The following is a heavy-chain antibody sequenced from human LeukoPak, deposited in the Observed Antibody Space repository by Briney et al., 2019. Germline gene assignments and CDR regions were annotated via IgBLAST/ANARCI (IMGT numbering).Heavy chain of an antibody. CDR3: ARDSRGWEFDY. CDR1: GFTFSSYG. J-gene: IGHJ4*02. Sequence: GGSLRLSCAASGFTFSSYGMHWVRQAPGKGLEWVAVISYDGSNKYYADSVKGRFTISRDNSKNTLYLQMNSLRAEDTAVYYCARDSRGWEFDYWGQGTLVTVSS. V-gene: IGHV3-30*03. CDR2: ISYDGSNK. D-gene: IGHD1-26*01.